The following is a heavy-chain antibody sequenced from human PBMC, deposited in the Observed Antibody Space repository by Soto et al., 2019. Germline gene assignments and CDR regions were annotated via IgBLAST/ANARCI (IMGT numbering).Heavy chain of an antibody. Sequence: SETLSLTCTVSGGSISSYYWSWIRQPPGKGLEWIGYIYYSGSTNYNPSLKSRVTISVDTSKNQFSLKLSSVTAADTAVYYCARGRIDIVVVVAAIGGDYYGMDVWGQGTTVTVSS. V-gene: IGHV4-59*12. J-gene: IGHJ6*02. CDR1: GGSISSYY. CDR3: ARGRIDIVVVVAAIGGDYYGMDV. D-gene: IGHD2-15*01. CDR2: IYYSGST.